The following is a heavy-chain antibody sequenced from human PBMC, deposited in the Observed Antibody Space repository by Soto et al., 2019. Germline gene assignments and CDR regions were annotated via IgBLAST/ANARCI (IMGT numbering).Heavy chain of an antibody. J-gene: IGHJ4*02. Sequence: HPGGSLRLSCSASGFTFSSYARHWVRQAPGRGLEYVSAISSNGGSTYYADSVKGRFTISRDNSKNTLYLQMSSLRAEDTAVYYCVKSGYSSSWPVFDYWGQGTLVTVSS. V-gene: IGHV3-64D*08. D-gene: IGHD6-13*01. CDR2: ISSNGGST. CDR3: VKSGYSSSWPVFDY. CDR1: GFTFSSYA.